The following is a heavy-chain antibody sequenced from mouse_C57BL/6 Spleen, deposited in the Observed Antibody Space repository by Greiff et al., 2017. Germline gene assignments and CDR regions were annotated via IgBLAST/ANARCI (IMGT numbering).Heavy chain of an antibody. J-gene: IGHJ3*01. CDR2: ILPSIGRT. Sequence: QVQLKQSGSELRSPGSSVKLSCKDFDSEVFPIAYMSWVRQKPGHGFEWIGGILPSIGRTIYGEKFEDKATLDADTLSNTAYLELNSLTSEDSAIYYCARRGYGYDEEAFAYWGQGTLVTVSA. CDR1: DSEVFPIAY. CDR3: ARRGYGYDEEAFAY. D-gene: IGHD2-2*01. V-gene: IGHV15-2*01.